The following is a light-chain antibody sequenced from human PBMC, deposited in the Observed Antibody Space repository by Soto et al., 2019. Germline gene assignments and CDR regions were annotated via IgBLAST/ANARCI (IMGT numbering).Light chain of an antibody. CDR3: QQYGSSPLT. CDR2: GAS. CDR1: QSVSSY. V-gene: IGKV3-20*01. Sequence: ETVLTQSPGTLSLSPGERATLSCRASQSVSSYLAWYQQKPGQAPRLLIYGASNRATGIPDRFSGSGSGTDFTLTISRLEPADFAVYYCQQYGSSPLTFGGGTKVDI. J-gene: IGKJ4*01.